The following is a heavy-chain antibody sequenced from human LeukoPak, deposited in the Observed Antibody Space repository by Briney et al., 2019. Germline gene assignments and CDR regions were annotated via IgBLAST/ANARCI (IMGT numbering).Heavy chain of an antibody. Sequence: GGSLRLSCAASGFTVSSNYMSWVRQAPGKGLEWVAVIWYDGSHKYYADSVKGRFTISRDNAKNSLYLQMNSLRAEDTAVYYCAREGWLRWGYYYYYGMDVWGQGTTVTVSS. CDR2: IWYDGSHK. D-gene: IGHD5-12*01. CDR3: AREGWLRWGYYYYYGMDV. V-gene: IGHV3-33*08. CDR1: GFTVSSNY. J-gene: IGHJ6*02.